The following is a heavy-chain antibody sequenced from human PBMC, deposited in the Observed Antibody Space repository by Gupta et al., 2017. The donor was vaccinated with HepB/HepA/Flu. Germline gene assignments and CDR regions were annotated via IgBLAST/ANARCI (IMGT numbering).Heavy chain of an antibody. CDR3: ARDASLESYYYGMDV. Sequence: QVQLVQSGAEVKKPGSSVKVSCKASGGTFSSYAISWVRQAPGQGLEWMGRIIPILGIANYAQKFQGRVTITADKSTSTAYMELSSLRSEDTAVYYCARDASLESYYYGMDVWGQGTTVTVSS. CDR1: GGTFSSYA. V-gene: IGHV1-69*04. J-gene: IGHJ6*02. CDR2: IIPILGIA.